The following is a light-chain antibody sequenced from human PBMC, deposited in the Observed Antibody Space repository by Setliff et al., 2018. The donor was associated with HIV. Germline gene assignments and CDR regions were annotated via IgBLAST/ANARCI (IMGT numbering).Light chain of an antibody. V-gene: IGLV2-11*01. CDR1: RSDVGGYMY. CDR3: CSYAGSYTLVV. J-gene: IGLJ2*01. CDR2: DVS. Sequence: QSALTQPASVSGSPGQSITISCTGTRSDVGGYMYVSWYQQHPGKAPKVIIYDVSKRPSGVPDRFSGSKSGNTASLTISGLQAEDEADYYCCSYAGSYTLVVFGGGT.